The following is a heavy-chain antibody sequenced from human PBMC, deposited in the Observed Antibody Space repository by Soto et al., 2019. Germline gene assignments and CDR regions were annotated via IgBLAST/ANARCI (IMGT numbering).Heavy chain of an antibody. J-gene: IGHJ4*02. V-gene: IGHV3-11*06. D-gene: IGHD6-19*01. CDR3: ARHTSGWHYYDY. CDR2: ISGSSRYT. Sequence: PVGSLRLSCAASGFTFSNAWMSWVRQAPGKGLEWVSYISGSSRYTNFADSVKGRFTISRDNAKNSLYLQMNSLRAEDTAVYYCARHTSGWHYYDYWGQGTPVTVSS. CDR1: GFTFSNAW.